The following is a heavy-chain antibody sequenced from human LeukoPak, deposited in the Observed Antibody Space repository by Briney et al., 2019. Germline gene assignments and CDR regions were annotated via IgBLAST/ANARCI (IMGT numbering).Heavy chain of an antibody. CDR2: IKSKTDGGTT. CDR3: TTEYGDYGDY. Sequence: GGSLRLSCAASGFTFSDHYMDWVRQAPGKGLEWVGRIKSKTDGGTTDYAAPVKGRFTISRDDSKNTLYLQMNSLKTEDTAVYYCTTEYGDYGDYWGQGTLVTVSS. D-gene: IGHD4-17*01. V-gene: IGHV3-15*01. J-gene: IGHJ4*02. CDR1: GFTFSDHY.